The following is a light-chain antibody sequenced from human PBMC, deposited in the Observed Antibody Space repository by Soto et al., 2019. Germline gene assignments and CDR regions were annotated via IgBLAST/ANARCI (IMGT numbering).Light chain of an antibody. CDR1: QNINTY. CDR3: QQTSSAPFT. J-gene: IGKJ3*01. CDR2: DAA. Sequence: DIQMTQSPYSLSAAVGYRVTIACRASQNINTYLNWYQQKPGKAPKLLIFDAASLQSGVPSRFSGGGSRTDFTLTITSMQPEDFATYYCQQTSSAPFTFGPGTKVDIK. V-gene: IGKV1-39*01.